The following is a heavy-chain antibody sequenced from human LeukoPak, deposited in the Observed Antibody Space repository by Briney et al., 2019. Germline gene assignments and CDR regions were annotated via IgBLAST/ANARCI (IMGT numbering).Heavy chain of an antibody. CDR1: GYTFTGYD. V-gene: IGHV1-8*01. D-gene: IGHD6-13*01. CDR3: ARGPSPRSSWYPPGRYYYYMDV. Sequence: ASGKVSCKAAGYTFTGYDINWVRQATGQGLEWMGWMNPKSGNTGYAQTFHARVTMTRNTSISTAYMELSSLRSDATAVYYCARGPSPRSSWYPPGRYYYYMDVWGKGTTVPVSS. CDR2: MNPKSGNT. J-gene: IGHJ6*03.